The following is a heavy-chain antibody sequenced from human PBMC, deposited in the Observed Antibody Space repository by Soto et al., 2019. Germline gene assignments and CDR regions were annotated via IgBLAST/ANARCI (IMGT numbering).Heavy chain of an antibody. D-gene: IGHD3-22*01. Sequence: LSLTCTVSGDSINSADYYWSWIRQPPGKGLEWIGYIYYSGTTYYNPSLESRVTISVDTSKNHFSLKLSSVTAADMAVYYCAGRVGNYDSSGYYHNGVFDYWGQGTLVTVSS. J-gene: IGHJ4*02. CDR1: GDSINSADYY. CDR3: AGRVGNYDSSGYYHNGVFDY. V-gene: IGHV4-30-4*01. CDR2: IYYSGTT.